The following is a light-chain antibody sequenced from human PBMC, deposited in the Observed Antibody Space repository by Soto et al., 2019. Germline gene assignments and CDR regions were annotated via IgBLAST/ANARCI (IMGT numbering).Light chain of an antibody. CDR1: QSASSSY. CDR2: GAS. CDR3: QQYGSSRT. V-gene: IGKV3-20*01. Sequence: EIVLTQSPGTLSLSPGERATLSCRASQSASSSYLAWYQQKPVQAPRLLIYGASSRATGIPDRFSGSGSGTDFTLTISRLEPEDFAVYYCQQYGSSRTFGQGTKVDIK. J-gene: IGKJ1*01.